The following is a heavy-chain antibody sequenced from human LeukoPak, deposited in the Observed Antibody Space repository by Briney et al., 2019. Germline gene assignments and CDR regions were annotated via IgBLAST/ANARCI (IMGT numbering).Heavy chain of an antibody. CDR1: GGSFSGYY. V-gene: IGHV4-34*01. CDR3: AKRRRWHYKDFDY. Sequence: SETLSLTCAVYGGSFSGYYWSWIRQPPGKGLEWIGEINHSGSTNYNPSLKSRVTISVDTSKNQFSLKLSSVTAADTAVYYCAKRRRWHYKDFDYWGQGTLVTVSS. D-gene: IGHD1-7*01. J-gene: IGHJ4*02. CDR2: INHSGST.